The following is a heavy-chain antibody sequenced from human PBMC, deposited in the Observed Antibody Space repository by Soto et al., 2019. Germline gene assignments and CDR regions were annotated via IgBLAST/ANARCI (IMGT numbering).Heavy chain of an antibody. J-gene: IGHJ4*02. CDR3: ARGGLSYDSSGYAPLSFDY. Sequence: SSETLSLTCAVSGAPISSGGYSWSWIRQPPGKGLEWIGYIDDSGSTSYNPSLNSRVTISVDRSKNQFSLKLSSVTAADTAVYYCARGGLSYDSSGYAPLSFDYWGQGTLVTVSS. D-gene: IGHD3-22*01. CDR1: GAPISSGGYS. V-gene: IGHV4-30-2*01. CDR2: IDDSGST.